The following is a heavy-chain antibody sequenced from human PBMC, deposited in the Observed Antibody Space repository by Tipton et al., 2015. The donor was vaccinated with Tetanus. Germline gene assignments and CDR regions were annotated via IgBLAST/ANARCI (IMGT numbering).Heavy chain of an antibody. V-gene: IGHV4-30-2*01. CDR3: ARGRSSTRITIFGMVNHWFDP. J-gene: IGHJ5*02. CDR1: GGSISSGGYS. D-gene: IGHD3-3*01. Sequence: TLSLTCAVSGGSISSGGYSWSWIRQPPGKGLEWIGYTYHSGSTYYNPSLKSRVTISVDRSKNQFSLKLSSVTAADTAVYYCARGRSSTRITIFGMVNHWFDPWGQGTLVTVSS. CDR2: TYHSGST.